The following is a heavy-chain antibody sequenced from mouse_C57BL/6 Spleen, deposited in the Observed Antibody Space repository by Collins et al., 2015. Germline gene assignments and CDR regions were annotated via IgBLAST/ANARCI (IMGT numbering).Heavy chain of an antibody. V-gene: IGHV2-5*01. CDR3: VNNLYYGMDY. CDR2: IWRGGST. CDR1: GFSLTDYS. J-gene: IGHJ4*01. Sequence: QVLLKQSGLGLVQPSQSLSMTCTVSGFSLTDYSIHWVRQSPGKGLEWLGVIWRGGSTDYNAAFMSRLSITKDNSERQVFFKMNSLQADDTAIYYCVNNLYYGMDYWGQGTSVTVSS.